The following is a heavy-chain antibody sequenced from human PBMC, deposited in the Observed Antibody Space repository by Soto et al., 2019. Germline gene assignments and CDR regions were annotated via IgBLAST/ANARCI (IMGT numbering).Heavy chain of an antibody. Sequence: SETLSLTCTVSGGSISSYYWSWIRQPPGKGLEWIGYSYYSGSTNYKPSLKSRVTISVDTSKNQFSLNLRFVTAADTAVYYCARASYYYDSSGYSHYFDYWGQGALVTVSS. CDR1: GGSISSYY. V-gene: IGHV4-59*01. D-gene: IGHD3-22*01. CDR3: ARASYYYDSSGYSHYFDY. CDR2: SYYSGST. J-gene: IGHJ4*02.